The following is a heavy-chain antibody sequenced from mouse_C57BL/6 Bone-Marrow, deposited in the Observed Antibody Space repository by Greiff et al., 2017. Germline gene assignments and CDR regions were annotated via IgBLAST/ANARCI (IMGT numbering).Heavy chain of an antibody. CDR3: ARYHSLFAY. CDR2: IHPNSGST. V-gene: IGHV1-64*01. D-gene: IGHD6-1*01. Sequence: VQLQQPGAELVKPGASVQLSCKASGYTFTSYWMHWVKQRPGQGLEWIGMIHPNSGSTNYNEKFKSKATLTVYKSSSTAYMQLSSLTSEDSAVYYCARYHSLFAYWGQGRLVTVTA. J-gene: IGHJ3*01. CDR1: GYTFTSYW.